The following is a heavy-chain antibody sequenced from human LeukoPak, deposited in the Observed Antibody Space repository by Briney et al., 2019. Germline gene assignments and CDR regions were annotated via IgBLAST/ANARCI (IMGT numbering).Heavy chain of an antibody. D-gene: IGHD6-19*01. Sequence: SETLSLTCTVSSGSISSSRYYWSWIRQPPGKGQEWIGSIYYSGSTYYNPSLKSRVTISVDTSKNQFSLKLSSVTAADTAVYYCARHGLWQWLAHFDYWGQGTLVTVSS. CDR3: ARHGLWQWLAHFDY. CDR2: IYYSGST. J-gene: IGHJ4*02. CDR1: SGSISSSRYY. V-gene: IGHV4-39*01.